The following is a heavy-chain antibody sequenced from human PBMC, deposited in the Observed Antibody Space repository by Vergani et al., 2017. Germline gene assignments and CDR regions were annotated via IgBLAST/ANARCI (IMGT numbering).Heavy chain of an antibody. Sequence: QVQLVESGGGVVQPGRSLRLSCVVSGFTFSSYAMHWVRQAPGKGLEWEAVISYDGSNKYYADSVKGRFTISRDNSKNTLYLQMNSLRAEDTAVYYCARTSSSALDYWGQGTLVTVSS. V-gene: IGHV3-30-3*01. CDR2: ISYDGSNK. CDR1: GFTFSSYA. CDR3: ARTSSSALDY. D-gene: IGHD6-6*01. J-gene: IGHJ4*02.